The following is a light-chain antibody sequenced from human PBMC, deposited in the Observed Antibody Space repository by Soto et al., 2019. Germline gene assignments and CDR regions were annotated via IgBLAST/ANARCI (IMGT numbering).Light chain of an antibody. Sequence: QSVLTQPPSASGTPGQRVTISCSGGTSSIGRNYVYWYQQLPGTAPKLVIYRNNQRPSGVPDRFSGSKSGTSASLAIRGLRSEDEADYYCSSYTSSSLVFGTGTKLTVL. CDR2: RNN. CDR3: SSYTSSSLV. CDR1: TSSIGRNY. V-gene: IGLV1-47*01. J-gene: IGLJ1*01.